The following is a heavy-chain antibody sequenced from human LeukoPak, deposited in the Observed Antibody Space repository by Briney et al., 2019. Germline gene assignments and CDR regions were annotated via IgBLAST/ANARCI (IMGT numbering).Heavy chain of an antibody. CDR2: ITWNGDKT. V-gene: IGHV3-20*04. Sequence: PGGSLRLSCAASGFTFDDYDMSWVRQARGKGLEWVSGITWNGDKTGYADSVKGRFAISRDNTRNSLYLQMSSLRAEDTALYYCARDPFCSSTAGCYFEDWFDPWGPGTLVIVSS. CDR1: GFTFDDYD. CDR3: ARDPFCSSTAGCYFEDWFDP. J-gene: IGHJ5*02. D-gene: IGHD2-2*01.